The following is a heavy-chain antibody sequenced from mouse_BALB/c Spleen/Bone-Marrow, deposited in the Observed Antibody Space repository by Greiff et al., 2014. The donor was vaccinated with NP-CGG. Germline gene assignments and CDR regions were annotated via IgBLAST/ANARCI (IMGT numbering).Heavy chain of an antibody. CDR1: GITVSSYT. Sequence: EVKLVESGGGLVKPGEPLKFSCAASGITVSSYTMSWVRQTPEKRLEWVASITGGGTTYYPDSVKGRFTISRDNARNILYLQVSSLRSEDTAIYYCARHYGYVDAMDYWGQGTSVTVSS. CDR2: ITGGGTT. V-gene: IGHV5-6-5*01. J-gene: IGHJ4*01. CDR3: ARHYGYVDAMDY. D-gene: IGHD1-2*01.